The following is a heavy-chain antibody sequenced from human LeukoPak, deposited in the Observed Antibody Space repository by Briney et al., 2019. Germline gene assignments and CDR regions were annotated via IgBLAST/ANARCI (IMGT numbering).Heavy chain of an antibody. D-gene: IGHD5-18*01. V-gene: IGHV3-30*03. CDR2: ISYDGSNK. Sequence: GRSLRLSCAASGFTFSSYGMHWVRQAPGKGLEWVAVISYDGSNKYYADSVKGRFTISRDNSKNTLYLQMNSLRAEDTAVYYCARCGDTAMVDYWGQGTLVTVSS. J-gene: IGHJ4*02. CDR1: GFTFSSYG. CDR3: ARCGDTAMVDY.